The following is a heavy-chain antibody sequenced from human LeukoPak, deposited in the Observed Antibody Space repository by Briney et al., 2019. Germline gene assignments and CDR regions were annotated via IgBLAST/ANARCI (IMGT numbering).Heavy chain of an antibody. V-gene: IGHV4-34*01. J-gene: IGHJ4*02. Sequence: SETLPLTCAVYGGSFSGYYWSWIRQPPGKGLEWIGEINHSGSTNYNPSLKSRVTISVDTSKNQFPLKLSSVTAADTAVYYCAGVRAARIAARPENAFDYWGQGTLVTVSS. D-gene: IGHD6-6*01. CDR3: AGVRAARIAARPENAFDY. CDR1: GGSFSGYY. CDR2: INHSGST.